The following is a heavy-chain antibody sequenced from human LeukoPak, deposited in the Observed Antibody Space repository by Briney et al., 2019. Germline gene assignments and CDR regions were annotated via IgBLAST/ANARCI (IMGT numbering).Heavy chain of an antibody. CDR3: AKDFVGFDYYDSSGYLFLPDY. V-gene: IGHV3-23*01. J-gene: IGHJ4*02. Sequence: QPGGSLRLSCAASGFTFSSYAMSWVRQAPGKGLEWVSAISGGGGSTYYADSVKGRFTISRDNSKNTLYLQMNSLRAEDTAVYYCAKDFVGFDYYDSSGYLFLPDYWGQGTLVTVSS. CDR2: ISGGGGST. D-gene: IGHD3-22*01. CDR1: GFTFSSYA.